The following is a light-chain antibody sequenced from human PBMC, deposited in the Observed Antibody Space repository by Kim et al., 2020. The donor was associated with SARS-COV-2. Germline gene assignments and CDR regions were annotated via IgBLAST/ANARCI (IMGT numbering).Light chain of an antibody. CDR2: RNN. V-gene: IGLV1-47*01. CDR1: SSNIGSNY. J-gene: IGLJ1*01. CDR3: AAWDDSLSGLYL. Sequence: QRVTISCSASSSNIGSNYVYWYQQPPGTAPKLLIYRNNQRPSGVPDRFSGSKSGTSASLAISGLRSEDEADYYCAAWDDSLSGLYLFGTGTKVTVL.